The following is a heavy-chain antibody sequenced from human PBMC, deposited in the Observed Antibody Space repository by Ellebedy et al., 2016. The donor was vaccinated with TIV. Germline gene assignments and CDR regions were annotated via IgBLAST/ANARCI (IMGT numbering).Heavy chain of an antibody. V-gene: IGHV3-64D*09. J-gene: IGHJ4*02. CDR3: VPRMVVAFEY. CDR1: GLTLSNYA. Sequence: PGGSLRLSCSASGLTLSNYAMHWVRQAPGKGVEYVSAISNNGGSTYDTDSVKGRFTISRDNSKNTLYLQMSSLRAEDTAVYYCVPRMVVAFEYWGQGSLVTVSS. CDR2: ISNNGGST. D-gene: IGHD2-21*01.